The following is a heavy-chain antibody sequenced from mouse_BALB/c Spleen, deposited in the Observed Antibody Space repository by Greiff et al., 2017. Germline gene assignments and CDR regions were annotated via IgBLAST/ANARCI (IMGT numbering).Heavy chain of an antibody. Sequence: EVQLQQSGTVLARPGASVKMSCKASGYTFTSYWMHWVKQRPGQGLEWIGAIYPGNSDTSYNQKFKGKAKLTAVTSTSTAYMELSSLTNEDSAVYYCTIYDGLLGYFDVWGAGTTVTVSS. CDR3: TIYDGLLGYFDV. J-gene: IGHJ1*01. CDR2: IYPGNSDT. V-gene: IGHV1-5*01. CDR1: GYTFTSYW. D-gene: IGHD2-3*01.